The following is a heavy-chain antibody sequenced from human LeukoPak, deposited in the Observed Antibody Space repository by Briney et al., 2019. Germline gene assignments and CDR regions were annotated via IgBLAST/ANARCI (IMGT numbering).Heavy chain of an antibody. CDR2: IGTAGDA. Sequence: GGSLRLSCAASGFTFSDYDMHWVRQATGKGLEWVSAIGTAGDAYYTGSAKGRFTISRENAKNSLYLQMNSLRAGDTAVYYCARVAKERVGGVYYFDYWGQGTLVTVSS. D-gene: IGHD1-1*01. CDR1: GFTFSDYD. V-gene: IGHV3-13*01. J-gene: IGHJ4*02. CDR3: ARVAKERVGGVYYFDY.